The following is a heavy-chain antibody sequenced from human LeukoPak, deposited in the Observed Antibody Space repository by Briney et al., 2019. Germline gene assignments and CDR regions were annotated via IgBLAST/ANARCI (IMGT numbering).Heavy chain of an antibody. CDR3: AKTRSGAYYGDSFDV. Sequence: PSDTLSLTCAVSGDSISRSDWWAWIRQPPGKGLEWLGNIYYSGRIYHNPSLQTRVIMSVDSSKNQFSLRLASVTAVDTAVYYSAKTRSGAYYGDSFDVWGPGILVTVSS. CDR2: IYYSGRI. CDR1: GDSISRSDW. V-gene: IGHV4-28*05. J-gene: IGHJ3*01. D-gene: IGHD1-26*01.